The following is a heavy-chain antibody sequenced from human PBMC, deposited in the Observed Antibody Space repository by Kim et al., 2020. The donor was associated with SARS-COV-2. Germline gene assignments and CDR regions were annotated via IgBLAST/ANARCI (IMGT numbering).Heavy chain of an antibody. Sequence: GSLRLSCAASGFTFSTYAMTWVRQAPGKGLEWVATINPTGSATYSADSVKGRFIVSRDNSKSTLFLQMDNLRGEDTAKYYCAKPSVTSSWGIFDHWGQG. D-gene: IGHD6-6*01. CDR3: AKPSVTSSWGIFDH. CDR2: INPTGSAT. CDR1: GFTFSTYA. V-gene: IGHV3-23*05. J-gene: IGHJ4*02.